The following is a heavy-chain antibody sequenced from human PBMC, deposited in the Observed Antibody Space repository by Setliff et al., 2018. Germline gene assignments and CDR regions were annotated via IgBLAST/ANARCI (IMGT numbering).Heavy chain of an antibody. CDR2: MDYSGRT. D-gene: IGHD1-20*01. CDR1: GGSFSGYY. J-gene: IGHJ4*01. V-gene: IGHV4-34*10. CDR3: ARDGNNWNDLDY. Sequence: PSETLSLTCAVYGGSFSGYYWSWIRQPPGKRLECMGGMDYSGRTYHNPFLQSRFTISRDNAKNSLYLQMNSLRVEDTALYYCARDGNNWNDLDYWGHGTLVTVSS.